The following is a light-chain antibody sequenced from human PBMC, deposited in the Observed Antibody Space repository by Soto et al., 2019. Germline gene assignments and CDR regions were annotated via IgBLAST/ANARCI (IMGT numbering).Light chain of an antibody. CDR3: NTWDSSLSAGV. CDR1: SSNIENNY. J-gene: IGLJ3*02. CDR2: EDN. V-gene: IGLV1-51*02. Sequence: QSVLTQPPSVSAAPGQKVTISCSGSSSNIENNYVSWYQQLPRTAPNLLIFEDNKRPSGIPDRFSGSKSGTSATLGITGLQTGDEADYYCNTWDSSLSAGVFGGGTKLTVL.